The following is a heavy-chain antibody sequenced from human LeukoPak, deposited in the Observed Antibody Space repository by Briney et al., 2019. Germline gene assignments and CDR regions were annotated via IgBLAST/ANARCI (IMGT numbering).Heavy chain of an antibody. D-gene: IGHD5-12*01. J-gene: IGHJ4*01. CDR1: GFTFSSNA. CDR3: ARDHRYAFDN. V-gene: IGHV3-30*04. Sequence: GGSLRLSCAASGFTFSSNAMHWVRQAPGKGLEWVAIISYDGTKTYYADSVKGRFTISRDNSKNTLYLQMNSLRPEDTAVYYCARDHRYAFDNWGHGTLVTVSS. CDR2: ISYDGTKT.